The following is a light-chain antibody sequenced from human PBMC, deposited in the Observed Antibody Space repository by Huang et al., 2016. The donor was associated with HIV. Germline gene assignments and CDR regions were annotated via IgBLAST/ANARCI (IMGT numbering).Light chain of an antibody. CDR3: QQRSNLPPFT. J-gene: IGKJ3*01. V-gene: IGKV3-11*01. CDR1: QDINTQ. CDR2: AAS. Sequence: EILLTQSPATLSSSPGERATLSCSASQDINTQLSWDQQKPCPAPTLLLYAASTMATVIPARFIVSWSGTDFTLTIYTLQPEYFAIYFCQQRSNLPPFTFGPGTRLDI.